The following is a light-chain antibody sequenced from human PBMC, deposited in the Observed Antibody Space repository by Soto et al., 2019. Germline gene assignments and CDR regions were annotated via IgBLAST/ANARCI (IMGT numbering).Light chain of an antibody. Sequence: EIAMTPTPATPSVSPEETATPSRRASQSVSNSLAWYQQKPGQAPRLLIYGASTRDTGVPARFSGSGSGTEFTLTISSLQSEDFAVFYCQQYSNWPWTFGQGTKVDIK. J-gene: IGKJ1*01. CDR2: GAS. V-gene: IGKV3-15*01. CDR1: QSVSNS. CDR3: QQYSNWPWT.